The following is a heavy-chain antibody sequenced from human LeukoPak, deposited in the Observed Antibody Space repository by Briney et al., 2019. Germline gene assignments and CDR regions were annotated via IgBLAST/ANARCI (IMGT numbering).Heavy chain of an antibody. V-gene: IGHV3-30*18. D-gene: IGHD1-14*01. CDR2: ISYDANNE. CDR1: AFTFRTYG. J-gene: IGHJ4*02. CDR3: AKDRHPARTDGYYFDY. Sequence: GGSLRLSCAASAFTFRTYGMHWVRQAPGKGLEWVAVISYDANNENYADSVKGRFTISRDNSKSTLYLQMNSQRAEDTAVYYCAKDRHPARTDGYYFDYWGQGTLVTVSS.